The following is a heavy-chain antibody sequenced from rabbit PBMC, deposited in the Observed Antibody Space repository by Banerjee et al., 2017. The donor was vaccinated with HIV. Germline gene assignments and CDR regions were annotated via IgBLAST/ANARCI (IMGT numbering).Heavy chain of an antibody. Sequence: QSLEESGGDLVKPGASLTVTCTASGFSFSGRYYMCWVRQAPGMGLEWIACIYPDNGNTYYATWAKGRFTISKTSSTTVTLQMTSLTAADTATYFCVRRPTYSGHGDDRSNNLWGQGTLVTVS. D-gene: IGHD2-1*01. J-gene: IGHJ4*01. V-gene: IGHV1S40*01. CDR1: GFSFSGRYY. CDR3: VRRPTYSGHGDDRSNNL. CDR2: IYPDNGNT.